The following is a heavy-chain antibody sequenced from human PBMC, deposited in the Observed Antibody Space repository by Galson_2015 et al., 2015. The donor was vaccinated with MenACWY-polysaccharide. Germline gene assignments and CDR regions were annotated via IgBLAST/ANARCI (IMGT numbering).Heavy chain of an antibody. V-gene: IGHV3-23*01. CDR2: IRSSGTNK. Sequence: SLRLSCAASGFTFTSYAMSWVRQAPGKGLEWVSAIRSSGTNKYYADSVKGPFTISRDNSKNTLYLQMNSLRAQDTAVYYCAKDSSDFWSVAGRFDHWGQGSLVTVSS. CDR3: AKDSSDFWSVAGRFDH. J-gene: IGHJ5*02. CDR1: GFTFTSYA. D-gene: IGHD3-3*01.